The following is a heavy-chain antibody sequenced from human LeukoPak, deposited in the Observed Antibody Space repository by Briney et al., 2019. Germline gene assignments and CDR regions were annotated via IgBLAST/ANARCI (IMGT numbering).Heavy chain of an antibody. J-gene: IGHJ4*02. Sequence: GGSLRLSCAASGFTFSDYYMSWIRQAPGKGREGVSYISSCGSTIYYADSEKGRFTISRHNAKNSLYLQMNRLRADDTAVYYCARVRRVYYFDYWGQGTLVTVSS. CDR3: ARVRRVYYFDY. CDR1: GFTFSDYY. V-gene: IGHV3-11*01. CDR2: ISSCGSTI. D-gene: IGHD1-1*01.